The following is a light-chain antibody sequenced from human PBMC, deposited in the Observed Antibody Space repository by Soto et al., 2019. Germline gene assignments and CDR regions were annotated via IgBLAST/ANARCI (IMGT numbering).Light chain of an antibody. Sequence: QMNQSPYAVSPSIGDTVTSTRQSIQDITNCLNWYHQKPGKAPKLLIYDASNLETGFPSRFSGSGCGRHFAFTITRLQAEEIGTYYCQQYEFLPATFGRGTKVDI. CDR3: QQYEFLPAT. CDR1: QDITNC. CDR2: DAS. J-gene: IGKJ2*01. V-gene: IGKV1-33*01.